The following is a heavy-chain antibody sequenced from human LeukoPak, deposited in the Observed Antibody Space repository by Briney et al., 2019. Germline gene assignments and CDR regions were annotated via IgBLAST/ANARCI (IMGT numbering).Heavy chain of an antibody. CDR3: ARDMDSGPDFFDY. Sequence: GGSLGLSCAASGVTFSSYGMHWVRQAPGKGLEWVAFIRYDGSNKYYADSVKGRFTISRDNSKNTLYLQMNSLRAADTAVYYCARDMDSGPDFFDYWGLGTLVTVSS. J-gene: IGHJ4*02. V-gene: IGHV3-30*02. CDR2: IRYDGSNK. CDR1: GVTFSSYG. D-gene: IGHD1-26*01.